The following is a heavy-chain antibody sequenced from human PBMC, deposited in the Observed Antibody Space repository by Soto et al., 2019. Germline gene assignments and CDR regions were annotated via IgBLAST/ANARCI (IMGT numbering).Heavy chain of an antibody. D-gene: IGHD6-19*01. CDR1: GGSISSSSYY. CDR3: ASRSHISRGWYFVHFDY. J-gene: IGHJ4*02. CDR2: IYYSGST. V-gene: IGHV4-39*01. Sequence: QLQLQESGPGLVKPSETLSLTCTVSGGSISSSSYYWGWIRQPPGKGLEWIGSIYYSGSTYYNPSLKSRVTISVDTSKNQFSLKLSSVTAADTAVYYCASRSHISRGWYFVHFDYWGQGTLVTVSS.